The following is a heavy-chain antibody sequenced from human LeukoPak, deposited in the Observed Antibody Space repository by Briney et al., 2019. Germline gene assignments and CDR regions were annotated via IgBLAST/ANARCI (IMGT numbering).Heavy chain of an antibody. Sequence: GGSLRLSCAASGFTFSDYYMNWIRQTPGKGLEWISHISSSRGHTNYADSVKGRFTISRDNAKNSLYLQMNSLRAEDTAVYYCAKSSTGYSFDYWGQGTLVTVSS. CDR1: GFTFSDYY. CDR3: AKSSTGYSFDY. V-gene: IGHV3-11*06. CDR2: ISSSRGHT. D-gene: IGHD3-22*01. J-gene: IGHJ4*02.